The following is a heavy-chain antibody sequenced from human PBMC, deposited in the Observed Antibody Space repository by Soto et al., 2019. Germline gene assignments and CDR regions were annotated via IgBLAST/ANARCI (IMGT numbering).Heavy chain of an antibody. J-gene: IGHJ6*02. CDR2: IYYSGST. D-gene: IGHD5-18*01. Sequence: PSESLSLTYTVSGCSVSSCSYYWSWIRQPPGKGLEWIGYIYYSGSTNYNPSLKSRVTISVDTSKNQFSLKLSSVTAADTAVYYCARDRGYSYGEYYYFYYGMDVWGQGTTVT. CDR1: GCSVSSCSYY. V-gene: IGHV4-61*01. CDR3: ARDRGYSYGEYYYFYYGMDV.